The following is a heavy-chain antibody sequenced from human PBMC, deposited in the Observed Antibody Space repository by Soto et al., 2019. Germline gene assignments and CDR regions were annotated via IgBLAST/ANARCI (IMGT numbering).Heavy chain of an antibody. V-gene: IGHV1-46*01. J-gene: IGHJ4*02. CDR2: INANGGST. CDR1: GYTFTPYY. Sequence: QVQLVQSGSEVKRPGASVKVYCKASGYTFTPYYMHWVRQDTGQRLEWLGIINANGGSTTYAQKFQGRVTMSRDKSRSTVNLGLGSMRSEDTALYYCGRAWYGRGGTFFDGNCVYWVKGTLVTVSA. CDR3: GRAWYGRGGTFFDGNCVY. D-gene: IGHD2-15*01.